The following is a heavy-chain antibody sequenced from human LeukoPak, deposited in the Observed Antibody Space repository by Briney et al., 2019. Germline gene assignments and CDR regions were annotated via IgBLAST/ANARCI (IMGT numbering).Heavy chain of an antibody. V-gene: IGHV1-69*04. CDR1: GGTFSSYA. D-gene: IGHD3-10*01. J-gene: IGHJ6*02. Sequence: ASVKVSCKASGGTFSSYAISWVRQAPGQGLEWMGRIIPILGIANYAQKFQGRVTITADKSTSTAYMELSSLRSEDTAVYYCARPQKGLLWFGELFHNYYYGMDVWGQGTTVTVSS. CDR3: ARPQKGLLWFGELFHNYYYGMDV. CDR2: IIPILGIA.